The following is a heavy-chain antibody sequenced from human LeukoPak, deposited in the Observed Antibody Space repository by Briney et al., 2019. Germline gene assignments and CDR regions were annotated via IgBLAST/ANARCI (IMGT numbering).Heavy chain of an antibody. D-gene: IGHD6-13*01. V-gene: IGHV3-21*01. CDR3: ARSGIAAAGTGRFDP. CDR2: ISSSSSYI. J-gene: IGHJ5*02. CDR1: GFTFSSYS. Sequence: GGSLRLSCAASGFTFSSYSMNRVRQAPGKGLEWVSSISSSSSYIYYADSVKGRFTISRDNAKNSLYLQMNSLRAEDTAVYYCARSGIAAAGTGRFDPWGQGTLVTVSS.